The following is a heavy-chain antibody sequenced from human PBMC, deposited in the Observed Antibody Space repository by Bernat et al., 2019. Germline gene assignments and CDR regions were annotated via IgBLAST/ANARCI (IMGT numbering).Heavy chain of an antibody. Sequence: QVQLVQSGAEVKKPGASVKVSCQTSGYTFISYSMHWVRQAPGQSLEWMGWINAGKGNTKYSQKFQGRVTITRDTSASTLYMEMTNLRSEDTAIYFCAREYSVGWGGIDYLGQGTLVTVSS. D-gene: IGHD5-12*01. CDR3: AREYSVGWGGIDY. J-gene: IGHJ4*02. V-gene: IGHV1-3*01. CDR2: INAGKGNT. CDR1: GYTFISYS.